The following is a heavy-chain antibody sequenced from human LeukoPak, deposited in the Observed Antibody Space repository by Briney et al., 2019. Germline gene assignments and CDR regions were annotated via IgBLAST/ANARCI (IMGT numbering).Heavy chain of an antibody. J-gene: IGHJ6*02. V-gene: IGHV1-24*01. CDR2: FDPEDGET. Sequence: ASVKVSCKASGYTFTGYYMHWVRQAPGKGLEWMGGFDPEDGETIHAQKFQGRVTMTEDTSTDTAYMELSSLRSEDTAVYYCASLVRGVITGYYYYGMDVWGQGTTVTVSS. CDR1: GYTFTGYY. CDR3: ASLVRGVITGYYYYGMDV. D-gene: IGHD3-10*01.